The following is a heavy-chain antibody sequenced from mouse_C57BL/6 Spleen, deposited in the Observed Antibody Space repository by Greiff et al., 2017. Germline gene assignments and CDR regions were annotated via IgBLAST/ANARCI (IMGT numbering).Heavy chain of an antibody. CDR2: IDPSDSYT. V-gene: IGHV1-69*01. Sequence: QVQLQQPGAELVMPGASVKLSCKASGYTFTSYWMHWVKQRPGQGLEWIGEIDPSDSYTNYNQKFKGKSTVTVDKSSSTAYMQLSSLTSEDSAVYYCARSRNLNGNFDYWGQGTTLTVSS. D-gene: IGHD2-1*01. J-gene: IGHJ2*01. CDR1: GYTFTSYW. CDR3: ARSRNLNGNFDY.